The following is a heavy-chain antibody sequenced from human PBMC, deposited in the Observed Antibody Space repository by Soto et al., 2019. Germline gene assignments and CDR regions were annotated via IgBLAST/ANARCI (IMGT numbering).Heavy chain of an antibody. Sequence: EVQLLESGGGLVQPGGSLRLSCAASGFTFSSYAMRWVRQAPVKGLEWVSAISGSGDSTYYADSVKGRFTISSDNSKNTLYLQMNSLRAEATAVYYWARRGSGSYYDYWGQGTLVTVSS. V-gene: IGHV3-23*01. D-gene: IGHD1-26*01. CDR2: ISGSGDST. CDR3: ARRGSGSYYDY. CDR1: GFTFSSYA. J-gene: IGHJ4*02.